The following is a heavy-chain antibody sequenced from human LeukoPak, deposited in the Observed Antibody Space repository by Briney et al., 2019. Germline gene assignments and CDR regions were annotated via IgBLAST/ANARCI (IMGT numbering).Heavy chain of an antibody. J-gene: IGHJ4*02. Sequence: GASVKVSCKAAGYTFTSYYMHWVPQAPGQGLEWMGIINPSGGSTRYAQKFQGRVTMTRDTSTSTVYMELSSLRSEDTAVYYCAREKWFGELLPDYWGQGTLVTVSS. D-gene: IGHD3-10*01. CDR1: GYTFTSYY. V-gene: IGHV1-46*03. CDR2: INPSGGST. CDR3: AREKWFGELLPDY.